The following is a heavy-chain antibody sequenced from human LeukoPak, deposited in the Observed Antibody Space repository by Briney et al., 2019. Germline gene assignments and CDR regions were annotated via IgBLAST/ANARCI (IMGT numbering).Heavy chain of an antibody. D-gene: IGHD3-22*01. J-gene: IGHJ4*02. CDR3: ARDHYFDTSGNPSYYFDY. Sequence: ASVKVSCKASGYTFISYGISWVRQAPGQGLEWMGWISAYNGNTNYAQKLQGRVTMTTDTSTSTAYMELRSLRSDDTAVYYCARDHYFDTSGNPSYYFDYWGQGTLVTVSS. V-gene: IGHV1-18*01. CDR1: GYTFISYG. CDR2: ISAYNGNT.